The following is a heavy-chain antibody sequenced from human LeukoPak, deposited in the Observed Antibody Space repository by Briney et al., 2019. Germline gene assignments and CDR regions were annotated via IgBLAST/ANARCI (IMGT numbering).Heavy chain of an antibody. D-gene: IGHD3-9*01. CDR3: ARGNYDILTASSKAHSFDS. CDR1: VFTFSSFC. V-gene: IGHV3-7*03. J-gene: IGHJ4*02. CDR2: IKQEGSET. Sequence: GGSLRLSCAASVFTFSSFCMMCLRGARGGGLEGVANIKQEGSETYYEDAVKDRLTISSDNDTNSLYLQLISRRADDTAVYYCARGNYDILTASSKAHSFDSSGPGTLVTASS.